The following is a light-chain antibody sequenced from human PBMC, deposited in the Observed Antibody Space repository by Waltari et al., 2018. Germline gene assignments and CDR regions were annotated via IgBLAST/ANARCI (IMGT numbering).Light chain of an antibody. Sequence: QSLLTQPPSASGTPGQTVTISCSGPNSNIGRNSLFWYQQLPGTAPKLLIDRSKQRPSGVPDRCSASKSGTSASLAIRGLRSEDEADYYCAAWDDSLSVSYVFGSGTKVTV. CDR2: RSK. CDR3: AAWDDSLSVSYV. CDR1: NSNIGRNS. V-gene: IGLV1-47*01. J-gene: IGLJ1*01.